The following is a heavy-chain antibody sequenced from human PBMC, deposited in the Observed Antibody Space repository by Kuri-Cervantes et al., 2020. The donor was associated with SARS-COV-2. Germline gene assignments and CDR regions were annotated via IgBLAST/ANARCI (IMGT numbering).Heavy chain of an antibody. Sequence: ASVKVSCKASGYTFTSYGISWVRQAPGQGLEWMGWISGNNGNTNYAQKLQGRVTITRDTSASTAYMELSSLRSEDTAVYYCARFDHRYYYYGMDVWGQGTTVTVSS. CDR2: ISGNNGNT. CDR1: GYTFTSYG. J-gene: IGHJ6*02. V-gene: IGHV1-18*01. CDR3: ARFDHRYYYYGMDV.